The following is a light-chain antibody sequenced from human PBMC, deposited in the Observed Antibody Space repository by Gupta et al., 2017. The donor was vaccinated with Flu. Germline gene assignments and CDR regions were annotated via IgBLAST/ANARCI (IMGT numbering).Light chain of an antibody. CDR3: QQTYSTSWT. Sequence: GDRVTITCRTSQSISSNLNWYQQKPGKAPNLLIYAASNLQSGVPSKFSGSGSETDFTLTISSLQPEDFATYYCQQTYSTSWTFGQGTKVEIK. CDR2: AAS. V-gene: IGKV1-39*01. J-gene: IGKJ1*01. CDR1: QSISSN.